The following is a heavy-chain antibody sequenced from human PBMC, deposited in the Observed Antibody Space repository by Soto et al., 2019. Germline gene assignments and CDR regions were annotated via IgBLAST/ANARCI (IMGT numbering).Heavy chain of an antibody. J-gene: IGHJ6*02. CDR3: ARSEPLLTIFGVVTHTDTLHYYYGMDV. D-gene: IGHD3-3*01. Sequence: ASVKVSCKASGGTFSSYAISWVRQAPGQGLEWMGGIIPIFGTANYAQKFQGRVTITADESTSTAYMELSSLRSEDTAVYYCARSEPLLTIFGVVTHTDTLHYYYGMDVWGQGTTVTVSS. CDR1: GGTFSSYA. CDR2: IIPIFGTA. V-gene: IGHV1-69*13.